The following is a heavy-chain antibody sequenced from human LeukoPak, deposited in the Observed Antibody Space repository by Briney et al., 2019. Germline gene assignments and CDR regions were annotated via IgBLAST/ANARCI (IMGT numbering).Heavy chain of an antibody. CDR2: IGSSGSI. Sequence: GGSLRLSCAASGFTFSSYAMSWVRQAPGKGLEWVSSIGSSGSIYYADSVEGRFTISRDNSKNTLYLLMNSLSPGDTAIYYCARGTSWMSPYYYMDVWGTGTTVTVSS. D-gene: IGHD2-2*01. J-gene: IGHJ6*03. V-gene: IGHV3-23*01. CDR1: GFTFSSYA. CDR3: ARGTSWMSPYYYMDV.